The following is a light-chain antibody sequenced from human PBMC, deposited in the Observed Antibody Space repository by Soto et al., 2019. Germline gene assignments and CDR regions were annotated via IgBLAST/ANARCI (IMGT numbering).Light chain of an antibody. V-gene: IGKV3-15*01. CDR1: QSVSSS. J-gene: IGKJ4*01. CDR3: QQYNSWSLT. Sequence: EIVMTQSPATLSVSPGERATLSCRASQSVSSSLAWYQQKPGQAPRLLIYGASSRATGIPARFSGSGSGTEFALTIGSLQSEDFAVYYRQQYNSWSLTFGGGTKVDIK. CDR2: GAS.